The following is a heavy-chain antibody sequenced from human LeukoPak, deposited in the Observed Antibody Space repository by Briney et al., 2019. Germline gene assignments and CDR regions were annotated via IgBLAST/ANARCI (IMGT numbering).Heavy chain of an antibody. CDR1: GGSISSGGYY. Sequence: SETLSLTCTVSGGSISSGGYYWSWIRQHPGKGLGWIGYIYYSGSTYYNPSLKSRVTISVDTSKNQFSLKLSSVTAADTAVYYCARTGHQQLVRFWFDPWGQGTLVTVSS. CDR2: IYYSGST. D-gene: IGHD6-13*01. J-gene: IGHJ5*02. V-gene: IGHV4-31*03. CDR3: ARTGHQQLVRFWFDP.